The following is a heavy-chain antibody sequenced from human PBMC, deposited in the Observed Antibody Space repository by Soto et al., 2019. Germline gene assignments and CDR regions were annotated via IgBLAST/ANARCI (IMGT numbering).Heavy chain of an antibody. J-gene: IGHJ4*02. D-gene: IGHD1-26*01. CDR2: ISAYNGNT. Sequence: ASVKVSCKASGYTFTSYGISWVRQAPGQGLEWMGWISAYNGNTNYAQKLQGRVTMATDTSTSTAYMELRSLRSDDTAVYYGAGFSGPIAPPHYWGQGTLVTVSS. CDR3: AGFSGPIAPPHY. V-gene: IGHV1-18*01. CDR1: GYTFTSYG.